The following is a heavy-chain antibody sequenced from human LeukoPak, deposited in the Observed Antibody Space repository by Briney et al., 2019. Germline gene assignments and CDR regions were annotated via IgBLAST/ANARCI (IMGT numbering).Heavy chain of an antibody. CDR3: AKLVRFLEWLLYTTSRALFDY. V-gene: IGHV3-23*01. Sequence: PGGSLRLSCAASGFTFSSYAMSWVRQAPGKGLEWVSAISGSGGSTYYADSVKGRFTISRDNSKNTLYLQMNSLRAEDTAVYYCAKLVRFLEWLLYTTSRALFDYWGQGTLVTVSS. D-gene: IGHD3-3*01. J-gene: IGHJ4*02. CDR1: GFTFSSYA. CDR2: ISGSGGST.